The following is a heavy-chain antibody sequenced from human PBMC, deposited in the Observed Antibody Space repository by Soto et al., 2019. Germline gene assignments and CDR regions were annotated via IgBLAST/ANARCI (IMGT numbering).Heavy chain of an antibody. Sequence: EVQLVESGGGLVKPGGSLRLSCAASGFTFSSYSMNWVRQAPGKGLEWVSSISSSSSYIYYADSVKGRFTISRDNAKNSLYLQMNSLRAEDTAVYYCASDRMSFGHYGMDVWGQGTTFTFSS. CDR1: GFTFSSYS. CDR3: ASDRMSFGHYGMDV. CDR2: ISSSSSYI. J-gene: IGHJ6*02. V-gene: IGHV3-21*01. D-gene: IGHD2-8*01.